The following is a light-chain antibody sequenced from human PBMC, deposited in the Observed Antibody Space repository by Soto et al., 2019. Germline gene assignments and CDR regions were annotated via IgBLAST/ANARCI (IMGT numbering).Light chain of an antibody. CDR1: SSNIGSNY. CDR3: SGLEGRLSGHYV. Sequence: QSVLTQPPSASGTPGQRVTISCSGSSSNIGSNYVYWYQQLPGTAPKLLIYRNNQRPSGVPDRFSGSKSGTSASLAISGLRSEGEAEYFWSGLEGRLSGHYVFGTGTKLTVL. V-gene: IGLV1-47*01. J-gene: IGLJ1*01. CDR2: RNN.